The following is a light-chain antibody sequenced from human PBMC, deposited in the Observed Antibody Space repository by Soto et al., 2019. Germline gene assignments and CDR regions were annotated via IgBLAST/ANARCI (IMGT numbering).Light chain of an antibody. V-gene: IGKV1-5*03. CDR1: QSISSW. Sequence: DIQMTQSPSTLSASVGDRVTITCRASQSISSWLAWYQQKPGKAPKLLIYKASSLDSGVPPRFSGRGSGTEFTLTISSLQPDDIATFYCQQYKSYPVTFGGGTRVEIK. CDR2: KAS. J-gene: IGKJ4*01. CDR3: QQYKSYPVT.